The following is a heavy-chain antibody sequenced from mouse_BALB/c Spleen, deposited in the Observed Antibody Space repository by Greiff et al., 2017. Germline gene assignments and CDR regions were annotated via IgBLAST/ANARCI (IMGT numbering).Heavy chain of an antibody. V-gene: IGHV1-15*01. CDR1: GYTFTDYE. D-gene: IGHD1-1*01. J-gene: IGHJ2*01. CDR3: TRPYYGSRRRGFDY. Sequence: VKVVESGAELVRPGASVKLSCKALGYTFTDYEMHWVKQTPVHGLEWIGAIHPGSGGTAYNQKFKGKATLTADKSSSTAYMELSSLTSEDSAVYYCTRPYYGSRRRGFDYWGQGTTLTVSS. CDR2: IHPGSGGT.